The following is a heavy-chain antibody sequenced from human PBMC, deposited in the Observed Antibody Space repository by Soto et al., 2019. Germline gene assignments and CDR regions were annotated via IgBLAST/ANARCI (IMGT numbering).Heavy chain of an antibody. J-gene: IGHJ5*02. D-gene: IGHD2-21*01. CDR3: AREYSDGWFDP. CDR2: ISYDGSNK. Sequence: QVQLVESGGGVVQPGRSLRLYSAASGFTFSIYAMHWVRQAPGKGLEWVAVISYDGSNKYYADSVKGRFTISRDNSKNTVYLQMNSLRAEDSAVYYCAREYSDGWFDPWGQGTLVTVSS. CDR1: GFTFSIYA. V-gene: IGHV3-30-3*01.